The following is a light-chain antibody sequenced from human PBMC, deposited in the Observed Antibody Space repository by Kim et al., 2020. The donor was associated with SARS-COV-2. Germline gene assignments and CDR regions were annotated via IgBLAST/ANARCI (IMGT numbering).Light chain of an antibody. J-gene: IGLJ2*01. V-gene: IGLV3-19*01. CDR3: NSRDSNSNHVV. CDR2: GKN. Sequence: SSELTQDPAVSVALGQTVRITCQGDSLRSYYASWYQQQPGQAPVLVIYGKNTRPSGIPDRFSGSSSGNTASLTITGARAEDEADYYLNSRDSNSNHVVFG. CDR1: SLRSYY.